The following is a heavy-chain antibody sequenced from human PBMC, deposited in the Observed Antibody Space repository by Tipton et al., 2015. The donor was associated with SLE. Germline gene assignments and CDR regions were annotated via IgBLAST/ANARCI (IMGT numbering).Heavy chain of an antibody. CDR2: IYYSGST. CDR1: GGSVSHGSYH. D-gene: IGHD2-8*01. Sequence: TLSLTCTVSGGSVSHGSYHAAWIRQPPGKGPEWIGTIYYSGSTYYYPSLKSRITISLDTSKNQFSLEVRSVTAADTAVYYCAEGGAKGVLDYWGQGTLVTVSS. CDR3: AEGGAKGVLDY. V-gene: IGHV4-39*07. J-gene: IGHJ4*02.